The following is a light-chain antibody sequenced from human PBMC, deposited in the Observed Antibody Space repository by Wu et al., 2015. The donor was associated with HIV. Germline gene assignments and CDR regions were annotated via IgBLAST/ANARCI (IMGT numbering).Light chain of an antibody. J-gene: IGKJ1*01. CDR2: AAS. CDR3: QKYNTAPWT. V-gene: IGKV1-13*02. Sequence: AMQLTQSPSTLSASVGDSVTITCRASQGVGSDLAWYQHKPGSSPKLLIYAASELESGVPSRFSGSGSGTDFTLTISRLQPEDFATYYCQKYNTAPWTFGQG. CDR1: QGVGSD.